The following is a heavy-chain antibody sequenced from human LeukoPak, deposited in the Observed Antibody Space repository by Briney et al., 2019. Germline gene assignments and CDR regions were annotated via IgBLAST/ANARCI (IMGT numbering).Heavy chain of an antibody. CDR2: ISSSSSYI. CDR3: AKGLGPYGSGSYYMVY. Sequence: GGSLRLSCAASGFTFSSYTMNWVRQAPGKGLEWVSSISSSSSYIYYADSVKGRFTISRDNSKNTLYLQMNSLRAEDTAVYYCAKGLGPYGSGSYYMVYWGQGTPVTVSS. J-gene: IGHJ4*02. V-gene: IGHV3-21*01. D-gene: IGHD3-10*01. CDR1: GFTFSSYT.